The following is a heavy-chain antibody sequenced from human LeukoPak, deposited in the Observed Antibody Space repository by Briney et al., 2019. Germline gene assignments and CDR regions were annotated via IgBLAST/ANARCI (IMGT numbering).Heavy chain of an antibody. V-gene: IGHV7-4-1*02. CDR1: GYTFTSYA. J-gene: IGHJ4*02. D-gene: IGHD3-10*01. Sequence: GESLKISCKGSGYTFTSYAMNWVRQAPGQGLEWMGWINTNTGNPTYAQGFTGRFVFSLDTSVSTAYLQISSLKAEDTAVYYCARALPSYYYGSGALDYWGQGTLVTVSS. CDR2: INTNTGNP. CDR3: ARALPSYYYGSGALDY.